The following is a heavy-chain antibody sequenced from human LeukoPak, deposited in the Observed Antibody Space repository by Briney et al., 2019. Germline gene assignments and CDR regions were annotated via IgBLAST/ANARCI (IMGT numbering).Heavy chain of an antibody. V-gene: IGHV4-61*03. CDR3: ARAGNYYTSGSYLGY. CDR2: IDHSGST. D-gene: IGHD3-10*01. Sequence: SETLSLTCSVSGGSISSGPYFWSWIRQSPGQGLEWIGYIDHSGSTNDNPSLRSRVIISVDTSKNHFSLRLTSVTAADTAVYFCARAGNYYTSGSYLGYWGQGTLVTVSS. CDR1: GGSISSGPYF. J-gene: IGHJ4*02.